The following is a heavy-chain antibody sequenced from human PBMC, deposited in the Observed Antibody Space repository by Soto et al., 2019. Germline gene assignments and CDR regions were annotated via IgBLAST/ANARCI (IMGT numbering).Heavy chain of an antibody. V-gene: IGHV4-34*01. CDR3: ASSQREPAYYDFLYGMDV. D-gene: IGHD3-3*01. CDR2: INHSGST. Sequence: PSETLSLTCAVYGGSFSGYYWSWIRQPPGKGLEWIGEINHSGSTNYNPSLKSRVTISVDTSKNQFSLKLSSVTAADTAVYYCASSQREPAYYDFLYGMDVWGQGTTVTVSS. CDR1: GGSFSGYY. J-gene: IGHJ6*02.